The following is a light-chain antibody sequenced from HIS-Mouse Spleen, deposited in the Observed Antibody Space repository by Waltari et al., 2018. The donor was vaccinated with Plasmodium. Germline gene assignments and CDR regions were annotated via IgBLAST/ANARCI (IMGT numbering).Light chain of an antibody. CDR2: GAS. CDR3: QQYNNWSFT. Sequence: EIVMTQSPATLSVSPGERATLSCRASQSVSSNLACYQQKPGQAPRLLIYGASTRATGIPARFSGSGSGTEFTLTISSLQSEDFAVYYGQQYNNWSFTFGPGTKVDIK. CDR1: QSVSSN. V-gene: IGKV3-15*01. J-gene: IGKJ3*01.